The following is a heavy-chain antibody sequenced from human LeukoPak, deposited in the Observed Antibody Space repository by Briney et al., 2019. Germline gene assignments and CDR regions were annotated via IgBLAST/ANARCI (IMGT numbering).Heavy chain of an antibody. CDR3: ARDRAARQSGWPRLGY. J-gene: IGHJ4*02. D-gene: IGHD6-6*01. CDR1: GGSFSGYY. Sequence: KPSETLSLTCAVYGGSFSGYYWSWIRQPPGKGLEWIGEINHSGSTNYNPSLKSRVTISVDTSKNQFSLKLSSVAAADTAVYYCARDRAARQSGWPRLGYWGQGTLVTVSS. CDR2: INHSGST. V-gene: IGHV4-34*01.